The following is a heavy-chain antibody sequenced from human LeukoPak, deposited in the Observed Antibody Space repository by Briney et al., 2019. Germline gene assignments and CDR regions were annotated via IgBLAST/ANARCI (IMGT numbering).Heavy chain of an antibody. Sequence: ASVKVSFKASGYTFTGYYIHWVRQAPGQGLEWVGWINPNSGGTNYAQKFHGRVTMTRDTSIYTAYMELNRLRSDDTAVYYCARDFLLVPSPIWFDPWGEGTLVTVSP. D-gene: IGHD2-8*02. CDR1: GYTFTGYY. CDR3: ARDFLLVPSPIWFDP. CDR2: INPNSGGT. J-gene: IGHJ5*02. V-gene: IGHV1-2*02.